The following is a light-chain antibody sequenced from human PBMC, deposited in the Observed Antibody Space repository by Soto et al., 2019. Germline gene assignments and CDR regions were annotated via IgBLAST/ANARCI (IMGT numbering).Light chain of an antibody. V-gene: IGKV1-6*01. Sequence: AIQMTQSPSSLSASVGDRVAITGRASQGIRNNLGWYQQKPGKAPNLLIYAASSLPSGVPSRFSGSGSGTAFPLTISSLQPEDFATYFCLQDYNYPYTFGQGTKLEIK. J-gene: IGKJ2*01. CDR1: QGIRNN. CDR2: AAS. CDR3: LQDYNYPYT.